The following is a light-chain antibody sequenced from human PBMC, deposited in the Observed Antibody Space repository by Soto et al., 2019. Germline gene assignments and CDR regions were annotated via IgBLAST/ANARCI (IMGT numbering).Light chain of an antibody. Sequence: EILMTQSPATLSASLGERATLSCRARQSVSSTLAWYQQKPGQAPRLLIYGASTRANGIPARFSGSGSGTELTLTISSLQSEDFAAYYCQQYNNWPPWTFGQGTKVDIK. CDR2: GAS. J-gene: IGKJ1*01. CDR3: QQYNNWPPWT. CDR1: QSVSST. V-gene: IGKV3-15*01.